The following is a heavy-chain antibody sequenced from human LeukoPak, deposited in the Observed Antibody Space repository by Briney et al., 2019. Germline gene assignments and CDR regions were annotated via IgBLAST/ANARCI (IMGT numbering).Heavy chain of an antibody. D-gene: IGHD3-22*01. V-gene: IGHV3-21*01. J-gene: IGHJ4*02. CDR3: VRLRRNNDRSGYYYYYDY. CDR2: ISVRSNYR. Sequence: PGGSLRLSCAASGYTFSYFSVNWVRQAPGKGLEWVSSISVRSNYRYYADSVRGRFTISRDDARDSLFLQMNSLRAEDTAVYFCVRLRRNNDRSGYYYYYDYWGQGNLVPVSS. CDR1: GYTFSYFS.